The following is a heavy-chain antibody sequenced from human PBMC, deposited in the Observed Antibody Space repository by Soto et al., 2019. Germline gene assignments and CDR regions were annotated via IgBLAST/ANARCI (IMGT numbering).Heavy chain of an antibody. CDR3: APGSSITSWYSIDY. V-gene: IGHV1-18*04. CDR2: ISAHNGNT. CDR1: GYTFTSYG. J-gene: IGHJ4*02. D-gene: IGHD6-13*01. Sequence: ASVKVSCKASGYTFTSYGISWVRQAPGQGLEWMGWISAHNGNTDYAQKFQGRVTMTTDTSTSTASMELRSLRSDDTAVYYCAPGSSITSWYSIDYWGQGTLVTVSS.